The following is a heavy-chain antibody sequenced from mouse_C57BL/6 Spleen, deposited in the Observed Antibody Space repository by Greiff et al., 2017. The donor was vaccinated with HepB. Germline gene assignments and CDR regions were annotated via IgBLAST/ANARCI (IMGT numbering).Heavy chain of an antibody. J-gene: IGHJ4*01. V-gene: IGHV3-6*01. CDR3: ARALEDY. CDR1: GYSITSGYY. Sequence: EVKLQESGPGLVKPSQSLSLTCSVTGYSITSGYYWNWIRQFPGNKLEWMGYISYDGSNNYNPYLENRIAITRDTSKNQFFLKLNSVTTEDTATYYCARALEDYWGKGTSVTVSS. CDR2: ISYDGSN.